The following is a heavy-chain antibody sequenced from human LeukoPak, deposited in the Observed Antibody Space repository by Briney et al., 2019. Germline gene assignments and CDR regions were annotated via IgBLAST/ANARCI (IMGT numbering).Heavy chain of an antibody. V-gene: IGHV3-30*02. J-gene: IGHJ4*02. CDR3: ASLYCSSTSCWIDY. CDR1: GFTFSSYG. CDR2: IRYDGSNK. D-gene: IGHD2-2*01. Sequence: PGVSLRLSCAASGFTFSSYGMHWVRQAPGKGLEWVAFIRYDGSNKYYADSVKGRFTISRDNSKNTLYLQLNSLRAEDTAVYYCASLYCSSTSCWIDYWGQGTLVTVSS.